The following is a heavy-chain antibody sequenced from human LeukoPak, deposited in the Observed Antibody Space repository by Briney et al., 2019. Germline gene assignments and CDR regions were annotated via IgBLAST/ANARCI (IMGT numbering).Heavy chain of an antibody. Sequence: GGSLRLSCVASGFTFSSYSMNWVRRAPGKGLEWVSSMSVSSGLIYYGDSVKGRFTVSRDNAKNSLYLQMNSLRAEDTAVYYCAREFEGSASGAGYLGQGTLVTVSS. J-gene: IGHJ4*02. CDR1: GFTFSSYS. CDR2: MSVSSGLI. CDR3: AREFEGSASGAGY. V-gene: IGHV3-21*01. D-gene: IGHD1-26*01.